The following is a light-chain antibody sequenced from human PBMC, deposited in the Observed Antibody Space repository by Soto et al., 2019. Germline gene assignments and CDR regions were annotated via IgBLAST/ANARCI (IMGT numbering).Light chain of an antibody. Sequence: EIVLTQSPGTLSLSPGERATLSCRASQSVSSTHLAWYQQKPGQAPRLLIYGASSRATGIPDRFSGSGSGTDFTLIISRLEPEDFAVYYCQQYGGSPYTFGQGTKLEIK. CDR3: QQYGGSPYT. J-gene: IGKJ2*01. V-gene: IGKV3-20*01. CDR2: GAS. CDR1: QSVSSTH.